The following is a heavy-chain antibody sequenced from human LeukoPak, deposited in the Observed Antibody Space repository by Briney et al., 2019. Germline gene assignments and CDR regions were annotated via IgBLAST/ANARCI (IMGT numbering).Heavy chain of an antibody. CDR3: ARGGSGSYIYYFDY. V-gene: IGHV3-66*02. Sequence: GGSLRLSCAASGFTVSSNYMSWVRQAPGKGLEWVSVIYTGGSTYYADSLKGRFTISRDNSKNTLYLQMNGLRAEDTAVYYCARGGSGSYIYYFDYWGQGTLVTVSS. D-gene: IGHD3-10*01. CDR2: IYTGGST. CDR1: GFTVSSNY. J-gene: IGHJ4*02.